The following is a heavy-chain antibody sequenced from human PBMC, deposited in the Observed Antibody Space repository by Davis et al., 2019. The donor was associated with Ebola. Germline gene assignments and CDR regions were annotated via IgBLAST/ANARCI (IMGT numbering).Heavy chain of an antibody. CDR2: ISSSGTII. D-gene: IGHD6-19*01. CDR3: ARDSGDRTVDY. Sequence: GGSLRLSCAASGFTFGDYFMSWIRQAPGKGLEWVSYISSSGTIIFYADSVKGRFTTSRDNTKKSLYLQMNSLRADDTAVYYCARDSGDRTVDYWGQGTLVTVSS. V-gene: IGHV3-11*04. CDR1: GFTFGDYF. J-gene: IGHJ4*02.